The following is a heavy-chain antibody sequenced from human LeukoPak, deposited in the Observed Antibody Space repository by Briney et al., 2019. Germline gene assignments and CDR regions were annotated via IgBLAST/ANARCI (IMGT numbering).Heavy chain of an antibody. CDR2: ISTSGSSI. J-gene: IGHJ4*02. V-gene: IGHV3-48*03. CDR1: GFTFSSYE. Sequence: GGSLRLSCAASGFTFSSYEMNWVRQAPGKGLEWVSYISTSGSSIYYADSVKGRFTISRDNAKNSLYLQMNSLRAEDTAVYYCARVSSSWYYFDYWGQGTLVTVSS. D-gene: IGHD6-13*01. CDR3: ARVSSSWYYFDY.